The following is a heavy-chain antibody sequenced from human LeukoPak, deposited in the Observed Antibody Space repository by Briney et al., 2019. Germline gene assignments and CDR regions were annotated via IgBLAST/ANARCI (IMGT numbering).Heavy chain of an antibody. Sequence: PGGSLRLSCAASGFTFSSYSMNWVRQAPGKGLEWVSAISGSGGSTYYADSVKGRFTISRDNSKNTLYLQMNGLRAEDTAVYYCAKVDGKGAAAGTREFDYWGQGTLVTVSS. CDR3: AKVDGKGAAAGTREFDY. CDR1: GFTFSSYS. J-gene: IGHJ4*02. CDR2: ISGSGGST. V-gene: IGHV3-23*01. D-gene: IGHD6-13*01.